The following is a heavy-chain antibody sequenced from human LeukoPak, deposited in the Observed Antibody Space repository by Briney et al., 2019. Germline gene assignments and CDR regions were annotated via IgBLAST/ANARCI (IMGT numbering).Heavy chain of an antibody. D-gene: IGHD3-22*01. V-gene: IGHV3-21*01. CDR2: ISSSSSYI. Sequence: GGSLRLSCAASGFTFSSYSMNWVRQAPGKGLEWVSSISSSSSYIYYADSVKGPFTISRDNAKNSLYLQMNSLRAEDTAVYYCARALPCPYYDSSGYCDDAFDIWGQGTMVTVSS. J-gene: IGHJ3*02. CDR1: GFTFSSYS. CDR3: ARALPCPYYDSSGYCDDAFDI.